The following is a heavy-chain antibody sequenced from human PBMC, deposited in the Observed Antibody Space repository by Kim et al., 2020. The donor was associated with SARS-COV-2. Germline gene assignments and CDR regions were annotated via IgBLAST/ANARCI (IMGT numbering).Heavy chain of an antibody. CDR1: GFTVSSNY. Sequence: GGSLRLSCAASGFTVSSNYMSWVRQAPGKGLEWVSVICSGGSTYYADSVKGRFTISRDNSKNTMYLQMNSLSAEGTAVYYCARDPLGSSSWPPNWFDPWGQGTLVTVSS. CDR3: ARDPLGSSSWPPNWFDP. J-gene: IGHJ5*02. V-gene: IGHV3-53*01. D-gene: IGHD6-13*01. CDR2: ICSGGST.